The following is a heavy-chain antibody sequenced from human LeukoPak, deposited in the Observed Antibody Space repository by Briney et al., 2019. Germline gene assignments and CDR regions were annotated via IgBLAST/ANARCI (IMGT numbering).Heavy chain of an antibody. CDR3: ASQSTDWLAYYGMDV. J-gene: IGHJ6*02. D-gene: IGHD3-9*01. CDR2: INPNSGGT. Sequence: SVKVSCKASGYTFTGYYMHWVRQAPGQGLEWMGWINPNSGGTNYAQKFQGRVTMTRDTSISTAYMELSRLRSDDTAVYYCASQSTDWLAYYGMDVWGQGTTVTVSS. V-gene: IGHV1-2*02. CDR1: GYTFTGYY.